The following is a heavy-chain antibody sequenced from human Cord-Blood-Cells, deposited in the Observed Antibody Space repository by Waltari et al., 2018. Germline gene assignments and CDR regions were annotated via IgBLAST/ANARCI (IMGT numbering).Heavy chain of an antibody. CDR1: GGTFSSYA. D-gene: IGHD3-3*01. Sequence: QVQLVQSGAEVKKPGSSVKVSCKASGGTFSSYAISWLLQAPGQGTEWMGRIIPILGIANYAQKFQGRVTITADKSTSTAYMELSSLRSEDTAVYYCARDRSTIFGVVIDNYYYMDVWGKGTTVTVSS. J-gene: IGHJ6*03. V-gene: IGHV1-69*09. CDR3: ARDRSTIFGVVIDNYYYMDV. CDR2: IIPILGIA.